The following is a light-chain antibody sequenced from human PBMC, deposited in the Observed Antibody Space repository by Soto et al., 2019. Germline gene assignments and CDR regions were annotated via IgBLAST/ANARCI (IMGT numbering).Light chain of an antibody. CDR3: AAWDDSLNALV. CDR2: TND. V-gene: IGLV1-44*01. Sequence: QLVLTQPPSASGTPGQRVSISCSGSSSNIGSNAVHWYRQFPGTAPTLLIYTNDRWPSGVPDRFSDSKSDTSASLAISGLRSEDEADYYCAAWDDSLNALVFGGGTKLTVL. CDR1: SSNIGSNA. J-gene: IGLJ2*01.